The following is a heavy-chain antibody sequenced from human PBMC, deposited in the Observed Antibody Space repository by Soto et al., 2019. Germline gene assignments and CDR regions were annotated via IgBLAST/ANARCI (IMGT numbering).Heavy chain of an antibody. Sequence: QLQLQESGPGLVKPSETLSLTCTVSGGSISSNGYYWGWIRQPPGKGLEWIGSMYYGGSTHYSPSLKSRVTISVDTAKNQFSLKLNSVTAADTAVYYCARLSVAGTKLDYWGQGTLVTVSS. CDR2: MYYGGST. V-gene: IGHV4-39*01. CDR3: ARLSVAGTKLDY. D-gene: IGHD6-19*01. J-gene: IGHJ4*02. CDR1: GGSISSNGYY.